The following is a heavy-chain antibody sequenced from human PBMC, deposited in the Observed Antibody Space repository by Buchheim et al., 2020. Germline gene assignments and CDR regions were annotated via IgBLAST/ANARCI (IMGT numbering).Heavy chain of an antibody. CDR2: ISYDGSNK. CDR1: GFSFSNYA. V-gene: IGHV3-30-3*01. J-gene: IGHJ4*02. D-gene: IGHD5-18*01. CDR3: AGGEGGYSYGYSHY. Sequence: QVQLVESEGGVVQPGRSLRLSCAASGFSFSNYAMHWVRQAPSKGLEWVAVISYDGSNKYYADSVKGRFSISRDNSRNTLYLQVNSLRPEDTAVYYCAGGEGGYSYGYSHYWGQGTL.